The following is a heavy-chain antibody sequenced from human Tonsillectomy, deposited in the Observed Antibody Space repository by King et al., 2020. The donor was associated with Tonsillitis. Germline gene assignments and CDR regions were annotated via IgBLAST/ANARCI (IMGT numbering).Heavy chain of an antibody. CDR3: ARDIEVVPATMHNYYYGMDV. V-gene: IGHV3-7*01. D-gene: IGHD2-2*01. CDR2: IKQDGSEK. J-gene: IGHJ6*02. CDR1: GFTFSSYW. Sequence: VQLVESGGDLVQPGGSLRLSCVASGFTFSSYWMSWVRQAPGKGLEWVANIKQDGSEKYFVDSVKGRFSISRDNAKRLVFLQMHSLRAEDTAVYYCARDIEVVPATMHNYYYGMDVWGQGTTVTVSS.